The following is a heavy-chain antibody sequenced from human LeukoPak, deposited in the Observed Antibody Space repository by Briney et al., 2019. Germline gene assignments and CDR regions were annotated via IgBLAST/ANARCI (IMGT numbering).Heavy chain of an antibody. J-gene: IGHJ6*03. CDR3: ARLGCGGGSCYSARGGYYYYYMDV. D-gene: IGHD2-15*01. CDR1: GRSISSYY. CDR2: IYYSGST. Sequence: SETLSLTCTVSGRSISSYYWSWIRQPPGKGLGWIGYIYYSGSTNYNPSLKSRVTISLDTSKNQFSLKLSSVTAADTAVYYCARLGCGGGSCYSARGGYYYYYMDVWGKGTTVTVSS. V-gene: IGHV4-59*08.